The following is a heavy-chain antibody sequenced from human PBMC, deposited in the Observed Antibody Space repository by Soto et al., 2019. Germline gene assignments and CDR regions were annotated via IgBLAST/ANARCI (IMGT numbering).Heavy chain of an antibody. J-gene: IGHJ5*02. Sequence: QVQLVQSGAEVKKPGSSVKVSCKASGGTFSSYAISWVRQAPGQGLEWMGGIIPIFGTANYAQKFQGRVTMTADESTSTAYMELSSLRSEDTAVYYCARDPSNDYGDYWWFDPWGQGTLVTVSS. CDR1: GGTFSSYA. D-gene: IGHD4-17*01. CDR2: IIPIFGTA. CDR3: ARDPSNDYGDYWWFDP. V-gene: IGHV1-69*12.